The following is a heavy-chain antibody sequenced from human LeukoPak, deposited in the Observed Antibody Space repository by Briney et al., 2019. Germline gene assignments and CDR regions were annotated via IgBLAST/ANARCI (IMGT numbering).Heavy chain of an antibody. Sequence: GGSLRLSCAASGFTFSSYAMSWVRQAPGEGLEWVSVIYSGGTTYYANSVKGRFTISRDNSQNTVYLQMNSLRVEDTAVYYCARDNYFYYMDVWGKGTTVTISS. CDR1: GFTFSSYA. CDR3: ARDNYFYYMDV. J-gene: IGHJ6*03. V-gene: IGHV3-53*01. CDR2: IYSGGTT.